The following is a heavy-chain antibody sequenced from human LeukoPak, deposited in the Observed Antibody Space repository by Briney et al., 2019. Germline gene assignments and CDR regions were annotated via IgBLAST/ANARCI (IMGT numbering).Heavy chain of an antibody. D-gene: IGHD3-10*01. CDR2: ISSSNSYT. V-gene: IGHV3-11*06. CDR1: GFTFSDYY. Sequence: PGGSLRLSCAASGFTFSDYYKSWIRQAPGKGLEWVSYISSSNSYTNYADSVKGRFTISRDNAKNSLYLQMNSLRAEDTALYYCATGSGHYYGAGSYPGYWGQGTLVTVSS. J-gene: IGHJ4*02. CDR3: ATGSGHYYGAGSYPGY.